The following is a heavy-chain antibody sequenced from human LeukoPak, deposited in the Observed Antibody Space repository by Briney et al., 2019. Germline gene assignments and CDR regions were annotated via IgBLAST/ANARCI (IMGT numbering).Heavy chain of an antibody. Sequence: ASVKVSCKASGYIFANHGLTWVRQAPGRGLEWMGWINTDNGDTNYAQKVQDRVTLTTEASTKTAYMELRSLSSDDTAFSYCARASSSYGSGLSYIDYWGQGTLVTVSS. D-gene: IGHD3-10*01. CDR3: ARASSSYGSGLSYIDY. J-gene: IGHJ4*02. V-gene: IGHV1-18*01. CDR2: INTDNGDT. CDR1: GYIFANHG.